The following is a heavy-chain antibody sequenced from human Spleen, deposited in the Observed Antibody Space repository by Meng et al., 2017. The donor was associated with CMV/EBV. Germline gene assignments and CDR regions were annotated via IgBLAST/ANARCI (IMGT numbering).Heavy chain of an antibody. J-gene: IGHJ5*02. D-gene: IGHD2-2*01. V-gene: IGHV1-46*01. CDR3: TTDPIVVVPAALS. Sequence: ASVKVSCKASGYTFTSYYMHWVRQAPGQGLEWMGIISPSGDNTNYAQKFQGRVTMTRDTSTGTVHMDLSSLTSEDTAVYYCTTDPIVVVPAALSWGQGTLVTVSS. CDR1: GYTFTSYY. CDR2: ISPSGDNT.